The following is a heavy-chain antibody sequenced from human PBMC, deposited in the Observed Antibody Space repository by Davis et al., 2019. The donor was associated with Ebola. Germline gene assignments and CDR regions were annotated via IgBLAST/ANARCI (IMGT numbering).Heavy chain of an antibody. CDR3: ARHRYSSGWYPAPSGLDV. V-gene: IGHV1-8*01. J-gene: IGHJ6*02. CDR1: GYGFTTYH. D-gene: IGHD6-13*01. CDR2: MNPNSGNT. Sequence: ASVKVSCKASGYGFTTYHINWVRQATGQGLEWLGWMNPNSGNTDYARKFQGRVTMTRDTSIATAYMELSSLGFEDTAVYYCARHRYSSGWYPAPSGLDVWGQGTTVIVSS.